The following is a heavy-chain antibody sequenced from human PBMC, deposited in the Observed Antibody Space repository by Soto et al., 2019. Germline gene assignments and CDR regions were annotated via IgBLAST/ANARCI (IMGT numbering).Heavy chain of an antibody. Sequence: PGGSLRLSCAASGFTFSSYAMSWVRQAPGKGLEWVSAISGSGGSTYYADSVKGRFTISRDNSKNTLYLQMNSLRAEDTAVYYCAKVTMIVVVITTTYFDYWGQGTLVTVSS. CDR3: AKVTMIVVVITTTYFDY. CDR2: ISGSGGST. J-gene: IGHJ4*02. D-gene: IGHD3-22*01. CDR1: GFTFSSYA. V-gene: IGHV3-23*01.